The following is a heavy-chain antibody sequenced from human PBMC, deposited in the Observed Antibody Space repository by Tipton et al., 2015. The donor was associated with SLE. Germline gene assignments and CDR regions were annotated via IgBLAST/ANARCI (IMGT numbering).Heavy chain of an antibody. D-gene: IGHD1-1*01. CDR2: IYYSGST. J-gene: IGHJ4*02. V-gene: IGHV4-59*01. CDR1: GGSISSYY. Sequence: TLSLTCTVSGGSISSYYWSWIRQPPGKGLEWIGYIYYSGSTNYNPSLKSRVTISVDTSKNQFSLKLSSVTAADTAVYYCAGGQLERRRFDYWGQGTLFTVSS. CDR3: AGGQLERRRFDY.